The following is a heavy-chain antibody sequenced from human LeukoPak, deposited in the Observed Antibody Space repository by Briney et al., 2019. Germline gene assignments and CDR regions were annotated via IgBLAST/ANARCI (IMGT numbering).Heavy chain of an antibody. CDR1: GYSFTTYW. D-gene: IGHD6-19*01. J-gene: IGHJ4*02. CDR3: ARLLEGVPGTWGY. CDR2: IYLGDSDT. Sequence: GESLKISCKGSGYSFTTYWIAWVRQMPGKGLEWMGMIYLGDSDTTYSPSFHGQVTISVDKSISTAYLQWSSLKASDTAMYYCARLLEGVPGTWGYWGQGTLVTVS. V-gene: IGHV5-51*01.